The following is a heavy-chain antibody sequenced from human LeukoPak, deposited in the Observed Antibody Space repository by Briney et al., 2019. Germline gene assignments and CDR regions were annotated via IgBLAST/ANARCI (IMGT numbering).Heavy chain of an antibody. D-gene: IGHD3-10*01. CDR2: ISYDGSNK. CDR3: AKVKGAGLLWFGEFSWAFDI. J-gene: IGHJ3*02. Sequence: GGSLRLSCAASGFTFSSYGMHWVRQAPGKGLEWVAVISYDGSNKYYADSVKGRFTISRDNSKNTLYLQMNSLRAEDTAVYYCAKVKGAGLLWFGEFSWAFDIWGQGTMVTVSS. CDR1: GFTFSSYG. V-gene: IGHV3-30*18.